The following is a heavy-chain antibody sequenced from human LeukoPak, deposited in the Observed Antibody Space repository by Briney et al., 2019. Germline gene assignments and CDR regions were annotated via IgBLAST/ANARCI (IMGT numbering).Heavy chain of an antibody. D-gene: IGHD3-22*01. CDR1: GFTFSGYW. CDR2: INLDGSVI. CDR3: ATSDDSSGSD. V-gene: IGHV3-7*01. J-gene: IGHJ4*02. Sequence: GGSLRLSCAASGFTFSGYWMSWVRQAPGKGLEWVANINLDGSVIHYVDSAKGRFTISRDNAKNSLYLQMNYLRAEDTALYYCATSDDSSGSDWGQGTLVTVPS.